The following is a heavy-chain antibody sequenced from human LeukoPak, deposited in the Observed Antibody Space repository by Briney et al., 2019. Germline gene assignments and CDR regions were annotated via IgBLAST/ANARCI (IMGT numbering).Heavy chain of an antibody. CDR2: IYYSGST. CDR3: ARGVSIAARQPVYYFDY. V-gene: IGHV4-39*07. D-gene: IGHD6-6*01. CDR1: GGSISTSSYY. Sequence: SETLSLTCTASGGSISTSSYYWGWIRQPPGKGLEWIGSIYYSGSTYYNPSLKSRVTISVDTSKNQFSLKLSSVTAADTAVYYCARGVSIAARQPVYYFDYWGQGTLVTVSS. J-gene: IGHJ4*02.